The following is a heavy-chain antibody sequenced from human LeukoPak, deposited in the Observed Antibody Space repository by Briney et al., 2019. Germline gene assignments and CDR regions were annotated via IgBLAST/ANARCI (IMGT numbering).Heavy chain of an antibody. Sequence: GGSLRLSCAASGFTFSSYAMHWVRQAPGKGLEWVAVISYDGSSKYYADSVKGRFTISRDNSKNTLYLQMNSLRAEDTAVYYCARQLERLFDIWGQGTMVTVSS. V-gene: IGHV3-30-3*01. CDR2: ISYDGSSK. J-gene: IGHJ3*02. D-gene: IGHD1-1*01. CDR3: ARQLERLFDI. CDR1: GFTFSSYA.